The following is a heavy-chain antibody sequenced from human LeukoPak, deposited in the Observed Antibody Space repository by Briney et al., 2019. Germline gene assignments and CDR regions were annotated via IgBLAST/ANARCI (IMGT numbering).Heavy chain of an antibody. V-gene: IGHV3-48*04. D-gene: IGHD4-17*01. CDR1: GFTFSSYS. CDR3: ARVIGSYGDSAY. CDR2: ITSSSSSM. J-gene: IGHJ4*02. Sequence: PSGGSLRLSCAASGFTFSSYSMNWVRQAPGKGLEWISYITSSSSSMYYADSVKGRFTISRDNAKNPLYLQMNSLRAEDTAVYYCARVIGSYGDSAYWGQGTLATVSS.